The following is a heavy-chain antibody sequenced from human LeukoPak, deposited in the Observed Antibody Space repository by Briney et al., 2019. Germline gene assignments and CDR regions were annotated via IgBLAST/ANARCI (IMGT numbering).Heavy chain of an antibody. CDR2: ISSSSSYI. CDR3: ARDGVVYYYDSSGYYYGMDV. Sequence: GGSLRLSCAASGFTFSSYSMNWVRQAPGKGLEWVSSISSSSSYIYYADSVKGRFTISRDNAKNSLYLQMNSLRAEDTAVYHCARDGVVYYYDSSGYYYGMDVWGQGTTVTVSS. D-gene: IGHD3-22*01. V-gene: IGHV3-21*01. CDR1: GFTFSSYS. J-gene: IGHJ6*02.